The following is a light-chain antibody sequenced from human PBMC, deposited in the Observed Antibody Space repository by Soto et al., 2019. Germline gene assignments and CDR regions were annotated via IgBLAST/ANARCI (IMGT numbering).Light chain of an antibody. Sequence: QPVLTQPPAVSGAPGQRVTISCTGRSSNIGAGYDVHWYQQLPGTAPKLLIYGNSNRPSGVPDRFSSSKSGTSASLAITGLLAEDEADYYCQSYDSSLSGSVFGGGTKLTVL. CDR1: SSNIGAGYD. CDR3: QSYDSSLSGSV. CDR2: GNS. V-gene: IGLV1-40*01. J-gene: IGLJ3*02.